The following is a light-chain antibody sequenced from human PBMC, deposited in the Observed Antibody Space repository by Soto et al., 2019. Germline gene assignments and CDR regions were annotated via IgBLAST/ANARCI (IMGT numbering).Light chain of an antibody. J-gene: IGLJ3*02. CDR3: VLYMGSGISV. CDR2: NTN. Sequence: QAVVTQEPSFSVSPGGTVTLTCGLSSGSVSTNYYPSWYQQTPGQAPRTLIYNTNSRSSGVPDRFSGSILGNKAALTITGAQADDESDYYCVLYMGSGISVFGGGTQLTVL. CDR1: SGSVSTNYY. V-gene: IGLV8-61*01.